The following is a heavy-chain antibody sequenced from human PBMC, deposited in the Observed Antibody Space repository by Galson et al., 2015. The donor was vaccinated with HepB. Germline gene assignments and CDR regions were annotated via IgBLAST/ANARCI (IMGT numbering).Heavy chain of an antibody. D-gene: IGHD3-22*01. Sequence: SVKVSCKASGGTFSSYTISWVRQAPGQGLEWMGRIIPILGIANYAQKFQGRVTITADKSTSTAYMELSSLRSEDTAVYYCARAQYDSSGYYYGALDYWGQGTLVTVSS. CDR1: GGTFSSYT. CDR3: ARAQYDSSGYYYGALDY. CDR2: IIPILGIA. V-gene: IGHV1-69*02. J-gene: IGHJ4*02.